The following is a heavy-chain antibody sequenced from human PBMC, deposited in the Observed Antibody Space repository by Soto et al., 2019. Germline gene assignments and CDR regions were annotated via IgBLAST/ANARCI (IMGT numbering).Heavy chain of an antibody. V-gene: IGHV4-31*03. J-gene: IGHJ5*02. CDR2: IYYSGST. CDR1: GGSISGGGYY. D-gene: IGHD2-15*01. CDR3: AGASVVVAATIDP. Sequence: SETLSLTCTVSGGSISGGGYYWSWIRQHPGKGLEWIGYIYYSGSTYYNPSLKSRVTISVDTSKNQFSLKLSSVTAADTAVYYWAGASVVVAATIDPWGQGTLVTVSS.